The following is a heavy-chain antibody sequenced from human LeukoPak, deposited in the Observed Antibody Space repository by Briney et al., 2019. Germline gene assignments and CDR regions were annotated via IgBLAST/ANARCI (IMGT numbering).Heavy chain of an antibody. CDR3: ASLTTADAFDI. J-gene: IGHJ3*02. CDR1: GGSISSYY. V-gene: IGHV4-59*01. D-gene: IGHD3-22*01. Sequence: SATLSLTCTVSGGSISSYYWSLIRQPPGKGLEWIGYIYDSGSTNYNPSLKSRVTISVDTSKNQFSLKVSSVTAADTAVYYCASLTTADAFDIWGQGTMVTVSS. CDR2: IYDSGST.